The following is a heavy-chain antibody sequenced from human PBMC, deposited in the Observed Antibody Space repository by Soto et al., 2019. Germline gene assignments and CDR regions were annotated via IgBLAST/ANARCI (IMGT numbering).Heavy chain of an antibody. CDR3: AKDWEVAMYYYYYGMDV. CDR2: ISYDGSNK. Sequence: QVQLVESGGGVVQPGRSLRLSCAASGFTFSSYGMHWVRQAPGKGLEWVAVISYDGSNKYYADSVKGRFTISRDNSKNTLYLQRNSQRAEDTAVYYCAKDWEVAMYYYYYGMDVWGQGTTVTVSS. D-gene: IGHD5-12*01. V-gene: IGHV3-30*18. CDR1: GFTFSSYG. J-gene: IGHJ6*02.